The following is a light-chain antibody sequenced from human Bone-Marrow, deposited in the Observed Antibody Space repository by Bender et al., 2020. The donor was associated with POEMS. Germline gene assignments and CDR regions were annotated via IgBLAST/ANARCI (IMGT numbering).Light chain of an antibody. CDR1: QLGNKY. CDR2: QDS. J-gene: IGLJ3*02. V-gene: IGLV3-1*01. CDR3: QVWDTSSDLWV. Sequence: SYELTQPPSVSVSPGQTASITCSGDQLGNKYACWYQQKPGQSPVVILYQDSKRPSGIPERFSGSNSGNTATLTISGTQSTDEADYFCQVWDTSSDLWVFGGGTKLTVL.